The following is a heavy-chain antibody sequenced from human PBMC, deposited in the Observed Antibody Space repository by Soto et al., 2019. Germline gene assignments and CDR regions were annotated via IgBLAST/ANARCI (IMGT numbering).Heavy chain of an antibody. CDR2: XYSGGST. V-gene: IGHV3-53*04. CDR1: GFXVSSNY. J-gene: IGHJ6*03. CDR3: ARVSGEQQLVQFWDYYYYMDV. D-gene: IGHD6-13*01. Sequence: GGSLRLSCAASGFXVSSNYXXWVXQAXGKGXEWVXVXYSGGSTHYADSVKGRFTISRHNSKNTLYLQMNSLRAEDTAVYYCARVSGEQQLVQFWDYYYYMDVWGKGTTVTVSS.